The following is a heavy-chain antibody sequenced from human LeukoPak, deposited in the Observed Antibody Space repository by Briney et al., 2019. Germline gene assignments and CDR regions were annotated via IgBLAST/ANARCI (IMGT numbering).Heavy chain of an antibody. CDR3: ARLGGYGVDY. CDR2: IYYSGST. Sequence: SETLSLTCSVFADSMNNYYWSWIRQPPGKGLEWIGYIYYSGSTNYNPSLKSRVTISVGTSKNQFSLKLSSVTAADTAVYYCARLGGYGVDYWGQGTLVTVSS. V-gene: IGHV4-59*08. CDR1: ADSMNNYY. D-gene: IGHD5-12*01. J-gene: IGHJ4*02.